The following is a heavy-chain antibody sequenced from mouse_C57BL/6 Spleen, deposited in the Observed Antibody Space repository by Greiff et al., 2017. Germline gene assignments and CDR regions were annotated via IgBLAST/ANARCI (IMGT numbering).Heavy chain of an antibody. CDR2: ILPGSGST. J-gene: IGHJ2*01. D-gene: IGHD3-3*01. V-gene: IGHV1-9*01. Sequence: VKLQQSGAELMKPGASVKLSCKATGYTFTGYWIEWVKQRPGHGLEWIGEILPGSGSTNYTVTFKGKATLTVDTSSSTAYMQLSSLTSEDSAVYYCARAWGQLTDDYWGQGTTLTVSS. CDR3: ARAWGQLTDDY. CDR1: GYTFTGYW.